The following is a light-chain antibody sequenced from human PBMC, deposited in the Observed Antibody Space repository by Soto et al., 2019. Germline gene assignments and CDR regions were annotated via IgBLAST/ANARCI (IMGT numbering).Light chain of an antibody. CDR2: TNS. J-gene: IGLJ1*01. V-gene: IGLV1-44*01. CDR3: AIWDDGLNGYV. Sequence: QSVLTQPPSASGTPGQRITISCSGSGSNIGSNAVTWYQQLPRTAPRLLIYTNSQRPSGVPERFFGSKSGTSASLAITGLQSGDEADYYCAIWDDGLNGYVFGTGIKLTVL. CDR1: GSNIGSNA.